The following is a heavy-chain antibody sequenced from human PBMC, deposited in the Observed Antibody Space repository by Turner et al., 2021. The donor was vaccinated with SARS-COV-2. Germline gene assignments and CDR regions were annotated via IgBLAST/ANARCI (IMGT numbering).Heavy chain of an antibody. CDR1: GCSISSSSYY. J-gene: IGHJ6*02. V-gene: IGHV4-39*01. CDR2: IYYSGST. D-gene: IGHD1-26*01. CDR3: AGEVVVLTTTHYGMDV. Sequence: QLQLQESGPGLVKPSETLSLTCTVSGCSISSSSYYWGWIRQPPGKGLGWIGSIYYSGSTYYNPSLKSRVTISVDTSKNQFSLKLSSVTAADTAVYYCAGEVVVLTTTHYGMDVWGQGTTVTVSS.